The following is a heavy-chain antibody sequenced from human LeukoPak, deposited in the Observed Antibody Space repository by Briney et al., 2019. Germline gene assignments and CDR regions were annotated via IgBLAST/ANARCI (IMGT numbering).Heavy chain of an antibody. CDR2: ITGRGDAT. CDR1: GFTFSSYN. V-gene: IGHV3-23*01. Sequence: GGSLRLSCAASGFTFSSYNMNWVRQAPGKGLEWVSTITGRGDATYYADSVKGRFTISRDNSKNTLYLQMNSLRADDTAVYYCARDSSMLRGPLVIYYFDFWGQGTLVTVSS. J-gene: IGHJ4*02. CDR3: ARDSSMLRGPLVIYYFDF. D-gene: IGHD3-10*01.